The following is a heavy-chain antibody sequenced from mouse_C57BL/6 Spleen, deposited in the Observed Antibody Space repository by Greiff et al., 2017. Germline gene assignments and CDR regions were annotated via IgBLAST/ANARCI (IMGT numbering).Heavy chain of an antibody. J-gene: IGHJ4*01. CDR1: GYTFTSYG. V-gene: IGHV1-81*01. Sequence: VQLQHSGAELARPGASVKLSCKASGYTFTSYGISWVKQRTGQGLEWIGEIYPRSGNTYYNEKFKGKATLTADKSSSTAYMELRSLTSEDSAVYFCARFGYDGDYAMDYWGQGTSVTVSS. D-gene: IGHD2-2*01. CDR2: IYPRSGNT. CDR3: ARFGYDGDYAMDY.